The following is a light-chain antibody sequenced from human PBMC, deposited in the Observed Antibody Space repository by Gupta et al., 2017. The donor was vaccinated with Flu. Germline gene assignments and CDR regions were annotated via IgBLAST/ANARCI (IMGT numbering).Light chain of an antibody. J-gene: IGLJ2*01. V-gene: IGLV1-47*01. CDR1: SSNIGSNY. CDR2: RNN. CDR3: AAWDDSLSGVV. Sequence: QPPSASGTPGQRVTISCSGSSSNIGSNYVYWYQQLPGTAPKLLIYRNNQRPSGIPDRFSGSKSGTSASLAISGLRSEDEADYYCAAWDDSLSGVVFGGGTKLTVL.